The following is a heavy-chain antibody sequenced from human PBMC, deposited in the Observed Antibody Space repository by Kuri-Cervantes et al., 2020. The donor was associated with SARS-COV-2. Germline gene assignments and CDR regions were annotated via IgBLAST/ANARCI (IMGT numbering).Heavy chain of an antibody. CDR2: ISYDGSNK. CDR1: GFTFSSYG. CDR3: AKSSGTADGGFDP. Sequence: GESLKISCAASGFTFSSYGMHWVRQAPGKGLEWVAVISYDGSNKYYADSVKGRFTISRDNSKNTLYLQMNSLRAEDTAVYYCAKSSGTADGGFDPWGQGTPVTVSS. V-gene: IGHV3-30*18. D-gene: IGHD6-19*01. J-gene: IGHJ5*02.